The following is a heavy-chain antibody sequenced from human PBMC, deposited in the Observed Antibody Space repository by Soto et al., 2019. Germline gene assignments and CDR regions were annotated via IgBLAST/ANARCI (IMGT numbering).Heavy chain of an antibody. CDR3: ARRHTMAIGRVENW. CDR2: IYGNDDK. V-gene: IGHV2-5*01. CDR1: AFSLSNRGVG. Sequence: EAVRTLGDPTQTLTVSGTFSAFSLSNRGVGVGWSRQPPGKALEWLAVIYGNDDKPYNPSLKSRRTITKDNSKNQVVLTMTNMDPLEGATYYRARRHTMAIGRVENW. D-gene: IGHD1-26*01. J-gene: IGHJ5*01.